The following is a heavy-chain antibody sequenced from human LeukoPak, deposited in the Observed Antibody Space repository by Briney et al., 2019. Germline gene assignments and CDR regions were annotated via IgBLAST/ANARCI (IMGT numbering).Heavy chain of an antibody. J-gene: IGHJ4*02. CDR1: GYTFTSYG. D-gene: IGHD3-9*01. CDR2: ISAYNGNT. Sequence: GASVKVSCKASGYTFTSYGISWVRQAPGQGLEWMGWISAYNGNTNYAQKLQGRVTMTTDTSTSTAYMELRSLRSDDTAVYYCARASRLLRYFHWLLPNDYWGQGTLVTVSS. CDR3: ARASRLLRYFHWLLPNDY. V-gene: IGHV1-18*01.